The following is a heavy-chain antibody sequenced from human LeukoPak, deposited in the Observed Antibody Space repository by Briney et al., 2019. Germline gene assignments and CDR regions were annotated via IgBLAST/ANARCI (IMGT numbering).Heavy chain of an antibody. V-gene: IGHV3-48*03. CDR3: AGVGYTSGWYYFDY. Sequence: GGSLRLSCAASGFPFSSYAMTWVRQAAGKGLEWVSYISSSGGTIYYADSLKGRFTISRDNAKNSLSLQMNSLRAEDTAVYYCAGVGYTSGWYYFDYWGQGTLVTVSS. CDR1: GFPFSSYA. CDR2: ISSSGGTI. J-gene: IGHJ4*02. D-gene: IGHD6-19*01.